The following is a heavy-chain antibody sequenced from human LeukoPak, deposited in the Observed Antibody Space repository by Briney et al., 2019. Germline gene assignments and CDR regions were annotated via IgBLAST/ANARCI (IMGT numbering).Heavy chain of an antibody. CDR1: GESFSNHY. D-gene: IGHD6-6*01. Sequence: PSETLSLSCVVNGESFSNHYWTWVRQSPGKGLEWIGEIEHRGNTNYNPSLKSRVTISVDTSKNEFSLKLKSVTAADKAVFYCARGRGVAARRGFDFWGLGTLVTVSS. J-gene: IGHJ4*02. V-gene: IGHV4-34*01. CDR3: ARGRGVAARRGFDF. CDR2: IEHRGNT.